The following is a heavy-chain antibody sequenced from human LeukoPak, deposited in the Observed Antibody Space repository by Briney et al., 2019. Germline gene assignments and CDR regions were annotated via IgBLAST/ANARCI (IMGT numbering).Heavy chain of an antibody. Sequence: GRSLRLSCAASGFTFSSYAMHWVRQAPGKGLEWVAVISYDGSNKYYADSVKGRFTISRDNSKNTLYPQMNSLRAEDTAVYYCARDASPYGSGSGYWGQGTLVTVSS. J-gene: IGHJ4*02. CDR2: ISYDGSNK. D-gene: IGHD3-10*01. CDR3: ARDASPYGSGSGY. CDR1: GFTFSSYA. V-gene: IGHV3-30-3*01.